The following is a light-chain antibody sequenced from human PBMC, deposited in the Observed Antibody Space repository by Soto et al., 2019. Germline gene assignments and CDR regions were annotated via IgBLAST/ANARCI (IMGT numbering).Light chain of an antibody. CDR2: DVS. CDR1: SSDVGGYNY. J-gene: IGLJ2*01. V-gene: IGLV2-14*01. Sequence: QSALTQPASVSGSPGQSITISCTGTSSDVGGYNYVSWYQQHPGKAPKLMIYDVSNRPSGVSNRFSGSKSGNTASLTISGLQAEDEADYYFSSYTSSSTLDVVFGGGTKPPS. CDR3: SSYTSSSTLDVV.